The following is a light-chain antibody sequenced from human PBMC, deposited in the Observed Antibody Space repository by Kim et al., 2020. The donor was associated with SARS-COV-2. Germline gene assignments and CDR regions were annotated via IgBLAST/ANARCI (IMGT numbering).Light chain of an antibody. CDR3: QQYGSSPYS. J-gene: IGKJ2*03. Sequence: EIVLTQSPATLSLSPGKRATLSCRASQSVSSYLAWYQQKPGQAPRLLFYDVSNRATGIPARFSGSGSGTDFTLTISSLEPEDFAMYYCQQYGSSPYSFGQGTKLEI. V-gene: IGKV3-11*01. CDR1: QSVSSY. CDR2: DVS.